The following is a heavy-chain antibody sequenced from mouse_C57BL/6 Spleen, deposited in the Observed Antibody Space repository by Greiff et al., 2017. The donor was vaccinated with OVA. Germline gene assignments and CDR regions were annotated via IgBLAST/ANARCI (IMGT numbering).Heavy chain of an antibody. CDR3: ARQGTTSFAY. CDR2: ISGGGGNT. V-gene: IGHV5-9*01. Sequence: VQRVESGGGLVKPGGSLKLSCAASGFTFSSYTMSWVRQTPEKRLEWVATISGGGGNTYYPDSVKGRFTISRDNAKNTLYLQMSSLRSEDTALYYCARQGTTSFAYWGQGTLVTVSA. J-gene: IGHJ3*01. D-gene: IGHD5-5*01. CDR1: GFTFSSYT.